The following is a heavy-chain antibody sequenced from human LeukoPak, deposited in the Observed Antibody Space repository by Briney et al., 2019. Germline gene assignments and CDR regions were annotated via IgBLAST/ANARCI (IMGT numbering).Heavy chain of an antibody. J-gene: IGHJ3*02. CDR3: ARDSFLERRGGDFDI. CDR1: GFTFSSYG. Sequence: GSLRLSCAASGFTFSSYGMHWVRQAPGKGLEWVAVILYDGSNKYYADSVKGRFTISRDNSENTLYLQMNSLSAEDTAVYYCARDSFLERRGGDFDIWGQGTIVTVSS. V-gene: IGHV3-33*01. D-gene: IGHD1-1*01. CDR2: ILYDGSNK.